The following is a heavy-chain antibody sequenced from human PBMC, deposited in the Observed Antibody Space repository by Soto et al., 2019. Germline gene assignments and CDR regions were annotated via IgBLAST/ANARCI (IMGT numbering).Heavy chain of an antibody. Sequence: GESLNISCKGSGYRFTSYCIGWVRQMPGKGLEWMGIIYPGDSDTRYSPSFQGQVTISADKSISTAYLQWSSLKASDTAMYYCARHGDRCSGGSCYSRYYYYYMDVWGKGTTVTVSS. CDR1: GYRFTSYC. J-gene: IGHJ6*03. CDR3: ARHGDRCSGGSCYSRYYYYYMDV. V-gene: IGHV5-51*01. CDR2: IYPGDSDT. D-gene: IGHD2-15*01.